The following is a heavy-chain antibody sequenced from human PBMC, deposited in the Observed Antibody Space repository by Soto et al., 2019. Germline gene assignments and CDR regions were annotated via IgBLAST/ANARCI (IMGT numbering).Heavy chain of an antibody. CDR1: GFSLSTSGVG. V-gene: IGHV2-5*01. CDR2: IYWNDDK. CDR3: AYPRRVAAAGTPPGYLDF. D-gene: IGHD6-13*01. J-gene: IGHJ4*02. Sequence: QITLKETGPTLVKPTQTLTLTCTFPGFSLSTSGVGVGWFRQPPGKALEWLALIYWNDDKRYSPSLKSRPTHTNDTSKNHVVLPMTNMDPVDADTYYCAYPRRVAAAGTPPGYLDFWGQGTLVTVSS.